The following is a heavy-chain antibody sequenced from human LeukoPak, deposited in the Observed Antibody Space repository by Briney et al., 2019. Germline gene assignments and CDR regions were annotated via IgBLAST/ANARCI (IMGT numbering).Heavy chain of an antibody. J-gene: IGHJ4*02. CDR3: AKDTAQPGIAVWYYFDY. CDR2: ISWNSGSI. CDR1: GFTFDDYA. D-gene: IGHD6-19*01. V-gene: IGHV3-9*01. Sequence: SLRLSCAASGFTFDDYAMHWVRQAPGKGLEWVSGISWNSGSIGYADSVKGRFTISRDNAKNSLYLQMNSLRAEDTALYYCAKDTAQPGIAVWYYFDYWGQGTLVTVSS.